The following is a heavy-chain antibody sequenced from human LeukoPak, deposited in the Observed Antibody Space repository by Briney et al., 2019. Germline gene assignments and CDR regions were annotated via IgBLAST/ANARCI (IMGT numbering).Heavy chain of an antibody. CDR2: ICYSGST. Sequence: SETLSLTCTVSGGSISSYYWSWIRQPPGKGLEWIGYICYSGSTNYNPSLKSRVTISVDTSKNQFSLKLNSVTAADTAVYYCASTGNSLGFDYWGQGTLVTVSS. V-gene: IGHV4-59*01. CDR3: ASTGNSLGFDY. D-gene: IGHD4-23*01. J-gene: IGHJ4*02. CDR1: GGSISSYY.